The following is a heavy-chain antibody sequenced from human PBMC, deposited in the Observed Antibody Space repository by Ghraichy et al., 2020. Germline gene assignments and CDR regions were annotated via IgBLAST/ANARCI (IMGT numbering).Heavy chain of an antibody. CDR2: IKSNGAGGST. V-gene: IGHV3-15*01. CDR1: GFSFNNAW. CDR3: ATHSEVTVFGANTYFDQ. Sequence: GGSLRLSCAASGFSFNNAWMPWVRQAPGKGLEWVGRIKSNGAGGSTQYAVSVTGRFTISRDDSTRTLYLQMDSLKIEDTAGYYCATHSEVTVFGANTYFDQGGQGARVTVAP. D-gene: IGHD3-3*01. J-gene: IGHJ4*02.